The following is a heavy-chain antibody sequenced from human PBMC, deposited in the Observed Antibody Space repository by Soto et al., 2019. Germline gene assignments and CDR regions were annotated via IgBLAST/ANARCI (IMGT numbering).Heavy chain of an antibody. D-gene: IGHD3-22*01. V-gene: IGHV3-23*05. CDR2: IYHSGSST. Sequence: EVQLLESGGGLGQPGESLRLSCAASGFSINNYAMSWVRQAPGKGLEWVSDIYHSGSSTHYADSVKGRFTISRDNSKTTLYLQMNSLRAEDTAIYYCAKSGGSYDNQYFRHWGQGTLVTVSS. J-gene: IGHJ1*01. CDR3: AKSGGSYDNQYFRH. CDR1: GFSINNYA.